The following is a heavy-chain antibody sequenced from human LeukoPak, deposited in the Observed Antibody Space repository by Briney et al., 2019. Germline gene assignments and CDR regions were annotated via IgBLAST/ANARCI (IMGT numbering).Heavy chain of an antibody. V-gene: IGHV4-61*02. J-gene: IGHJ4*02. Sequence: PSETLSLTCTVSGGSISSGSYYWSWIRQPAGKGLEWIGRIYTSGSTNYNPSLKSRVTISVDTSKNQFSLKLSSVTAADTAVYYCARGSGSWYWIDYWGQGTLVTVSS. CDR1: GGSISSGSYY. CDR3: ARGSGSWYWIDY. CDR2: IYTSGST. D-gene: IGHD6-13*01.